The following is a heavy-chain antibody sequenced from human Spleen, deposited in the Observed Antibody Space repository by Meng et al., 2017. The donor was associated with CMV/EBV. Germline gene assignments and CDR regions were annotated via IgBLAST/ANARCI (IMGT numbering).Heavy chain of an antibody. CDR2: IYSGGST. D-gene: IGHD2-2*01. CDR3: ARDSCSSTSCYPHWYFDL. J-gene: IGHJ2*01. CDR1: GFTFSNYW. Sequence: GESLKISCVASGFTFSNYWMHWVRQAPGKGLEWVSVIYSGGSTYYADSVKGRFTISRDNSKNTLYLQMNSLRAEDTAVYYCARDSCSSTSCYPHWYFDLWGRGTLVTVSS. V-gene: IGHV3-53*01.